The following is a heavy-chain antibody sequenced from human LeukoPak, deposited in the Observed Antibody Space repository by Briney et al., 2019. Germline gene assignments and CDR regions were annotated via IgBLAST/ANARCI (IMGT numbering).Heavy chain of an antibody. CDR1: GFIFSTYN. V-gene: IGHV3-21*01. D-gene: IGHD3-10*02. CDR2: ISSSSSYI. J-gene: IGHJ6*04. Sequence: GGSLRLSCAASGFIFSTYNMNWVRQAPGKGLEWVSSISSSSSYIYYADSVKGRFTISRDNAKNSLYLQMNSLRAEDTAVYYCAELGITMIGGVWGKGTTVTISS. CDR3: AELGITMIGGV.